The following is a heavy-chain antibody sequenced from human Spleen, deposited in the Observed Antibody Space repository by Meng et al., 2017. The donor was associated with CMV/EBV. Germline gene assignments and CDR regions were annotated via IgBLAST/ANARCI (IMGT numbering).Heavy chain of an antibody. Sequence: GESLKISCAASGFTFTIYGMQWVRQAPGKGLEWVAFIRFDGSNQYYSDSVKGRFTISRDNFKGTLYLQMDSLRAEDTAVYYCAKLSGRFGDFFSFYSWGQGTLVTVSS. CDR2: IRFDGSNQ. CDR1: GFTFTIYG. D-gene: IGHD3-10*01. J-gene: IGHJ4*02. V-gene: IGHV3-30*02. CDR3: AKLSGRFGDFFSFYS.